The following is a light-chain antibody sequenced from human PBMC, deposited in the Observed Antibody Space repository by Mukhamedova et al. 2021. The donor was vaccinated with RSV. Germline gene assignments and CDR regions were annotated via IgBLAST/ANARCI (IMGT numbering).Light chain of an antibody. CDR3: HQHNSFPVT. CDR1: QGFSNY. Sequence: GDRVTINCRVNQGFSNYVAWYQQKPGKAPVLLIYAASTLQPGVPSRFSGSGSGSDFTLTISGLQSEDFATYYCHQHNSFPVTFGQGT. J-gene: IGKJ5*01. CDR2: AAS. V-gene: IGKV1D-8*01.